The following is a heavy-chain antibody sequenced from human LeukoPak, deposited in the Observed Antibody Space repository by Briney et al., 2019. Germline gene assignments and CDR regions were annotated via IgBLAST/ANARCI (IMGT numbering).Heavy chain of an antibody. D-gene: IGHD3-10*01. V-gene: IGHV1-18*01. CDR1: GYTFTSYG. CDR2: ISAYNGNT. CDR3: AREVWFGELSERTLDY. Sequence: GASVKVSCEASGYTFTSYGISWVRQAPGQGLEWMGWISAYNGNTIYAQKLQGRVTMTTDTSTSTAYMELRSLRSDDTAVYYCAREVWFGELSERTLDYWGQGTLVTVSS. J-gene: IGHJ4*02.